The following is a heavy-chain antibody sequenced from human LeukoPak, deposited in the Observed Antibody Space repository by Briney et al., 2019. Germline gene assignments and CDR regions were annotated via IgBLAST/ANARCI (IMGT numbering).Heavy chain of an antibody. CDR3: ARGVTGGWYGDFQH. J-gene: IGHJ1*01. CDR2: IYYSGST. V-gene: IGHV4-59*08. Sequence: SETLSLTCTVSGGSISSYYWNWIRQPPGKGLEWIGYIYYSGSTNYNPSLKSRVTISVDTSKNQFSLKLSSVTAADPAVYYCARGVTGGWYGDFQHWGQGTLVTVSS. CDR1: GGSISSYY. D-gene: IGHD6-19*01.